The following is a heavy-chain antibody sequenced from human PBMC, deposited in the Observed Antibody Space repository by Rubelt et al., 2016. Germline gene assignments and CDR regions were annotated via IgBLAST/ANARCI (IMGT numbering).Heavy chain of an antibody. CDR3: AKHSGWPTLGA. V-gene: IGHV3-33*06. D-gene: IGHD6-19*01. CDR2: GSNK. Sequence: GSNKYYADSVKGRFTISRDNSKNTLYLQMNSLRAEDTAVYYCAKHSGWPTLGAWGQGTLVTVSS. J-gene: IGHJ5*02.